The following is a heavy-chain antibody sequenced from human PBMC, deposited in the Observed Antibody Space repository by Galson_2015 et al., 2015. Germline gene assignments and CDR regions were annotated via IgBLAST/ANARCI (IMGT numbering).Heavy chain of an antibody. CDR1: GFTFSSYA. J-gene: IGHJ3*02. V-gene: IGHV3-30-3*01. CDR2: ISYDGSNK. CDR3: ARGIERISGRHDAFDI. Sequence: SLRLSCAASGFTFSSYAMHWVRQAPGKGLEWVAVISYDGSNKYYADSVKGRFTISRDNSKNTLYLQMNSLRAEDTAVYYCARGIERISGRHDAFDIWGQGTMVTVSS. D-gene: IGHD6-19*01.